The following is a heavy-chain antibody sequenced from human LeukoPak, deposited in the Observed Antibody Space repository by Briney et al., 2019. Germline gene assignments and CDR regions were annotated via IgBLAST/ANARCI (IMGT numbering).Heavy chain of an antibody. Sequence: GGSLRLSCAASGFTFRSYGMHWVRQAPGKGLEWVAFIRYDGNNKYYADSVKGRFTISRDNSKNTVYLQMHSLRAEDTAVYYCAKDPTHFRVWDDYDNTRLNYWGQGTLVTVSS. V-gene: IGHV3-30*02. CDR1: GFTFRSYG. J-gene: IGHJ4*02. CDR3: AKDPTHFRVWDDYDNTRLNY. D-gene: IGHD3-22*01. CDR2: IRYDGNNK.